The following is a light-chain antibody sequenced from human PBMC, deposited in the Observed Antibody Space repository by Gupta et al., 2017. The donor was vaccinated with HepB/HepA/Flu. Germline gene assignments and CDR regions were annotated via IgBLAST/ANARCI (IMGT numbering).Light chain of an antibody. Sequence: QSALTQPASVSGSPGQSLTISCTGTSNDVGSYNLVSWYQQHPGKAPKLVISEVNKRPSGISSRFSGSKSANTASLTISGLQAEDEDHYYCSSYAGGREVFGGGTKLTVL. CDR3: SSYAGGREV. CDR2: EVN. J-gene: IGLJ3*02. CDR1: SNDVGSYNL. V-gene: IGLV2-23*02.